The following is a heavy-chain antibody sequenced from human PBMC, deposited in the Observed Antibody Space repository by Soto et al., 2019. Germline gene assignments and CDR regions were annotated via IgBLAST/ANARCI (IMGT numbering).Heavy chain of an antibody. V-gene: IGHV3-30-3*01. Sequence: SLRLSCAASGFTFSSYAMHWVRQAPGKGLEWVAVISYDGRNKYYADSVKGRFTISRDNAKNSLFLQMNSLRAEDTALYYCAREGSYDTMDYWGLGTLVTVSS. D-gene: IGHD3-22*01. CDR2: ISYDGRNK. CDR3: AREGSYDTMDY. CDR1: GFTFSSYA. J-gene: IGHJ4*02.